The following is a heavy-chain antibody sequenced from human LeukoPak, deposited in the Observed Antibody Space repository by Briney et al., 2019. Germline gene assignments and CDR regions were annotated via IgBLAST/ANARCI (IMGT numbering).Heavy chain of an antibody. D-gene: IGHD2-15*01. J-gene: IGHJ4*02. Sequence: GGSLRLSCAASGFTFSSYAMSWVRQAPGKGLEWVSAISGSGGSTYYADSVKGRFTIPRDNSKNTLYLQTNSLRAEDTAVYYCAKYSPAYCSGGSCLNCFDYWGQGTLVTVSS. CDR3: AKYSPAYCSGGSCLNCFDY. CDR2: ISGSGGST. V-gene: IGHV3-23*01. CDR1: GFTFSSYA.